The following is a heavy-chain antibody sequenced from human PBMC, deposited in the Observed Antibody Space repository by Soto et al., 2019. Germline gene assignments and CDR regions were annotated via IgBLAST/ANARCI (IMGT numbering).Heavy chain of an antibody. CDR3: AKATALTVYSPLDY. J-gene: IGHJ4*02. Sequence: SETLSLTCAVSGGSISSSNWWSWVRQPPGKGLEWIGEIYHSGSTNYNPSLKSRVTISVDKSKNQFSLKLSSVTAADTAVYYCAKATALTVYSPLDYWGQGTLVTISS. D-gene: IGHD5-18*01. CDR1: GGSISSSNW. CDR2: IYHSGST. V-gene: IGHV4-4*02.